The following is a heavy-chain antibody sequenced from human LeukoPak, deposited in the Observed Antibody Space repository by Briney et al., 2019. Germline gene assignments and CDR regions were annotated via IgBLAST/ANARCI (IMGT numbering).Heavy chain of an antibody. CDR1: GYTFTSYG. D-gene: IGHD6-6*01. CDR2: ISAYNGNT. V-gene: IGHV1-18*01. CDR3: ARVLSTSRRHDAFDI. Sequence: ASVKVSCKASGYTFTSYGISWVRQAPGQGLEWMGWISAYNGNTNYAQKLQGRVTMTGDMSTSTVYMELSSLRSEDTAVYYCARVLSTSRRHDAFDIWGQGTMVTVSS. J-gene: IGHJ3*02.